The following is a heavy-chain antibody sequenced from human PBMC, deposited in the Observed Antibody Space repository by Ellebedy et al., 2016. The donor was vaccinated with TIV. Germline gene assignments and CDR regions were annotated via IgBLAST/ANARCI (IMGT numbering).Heavy chain of an antibody. V-gene: IGHV3-23*01. CDR1: GLTFSDYA. Sequence: GGSLRLXCAASGLTFSDYAMSWVRQAPGEGLEWVSATSGNGDTTYYADSAKGRFTISRDNSKNTLYLQMNSLRAEDTALYYCAKHQGIVVIRHLDCWGQGTLVTVSS. J-gene: IGHJ4*02. CDR2: TSGNGDTT. D-gene: IGHD3-22*01. CDR3: AKHQGIVVIRHLDC.